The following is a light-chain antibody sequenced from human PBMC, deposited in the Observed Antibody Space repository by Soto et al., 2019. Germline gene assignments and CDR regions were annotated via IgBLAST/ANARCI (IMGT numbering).Light chain of an antibody. J-gene: IGKJ5*01. Sequence: EIVLTQSPATLSLSPGERVTLSCRASQSVSSYLAWYQQKPGQAPRLLIYDASNRATGVPARFSGSGSGTDFTLTISSLEPEDFALDYCQQRNNWPAITFGQGTLMEIK. CDR1: QSVSSY. CDR3: QQRNNWPAIT. V-gene: IGKV3-11*01. CDR2: DAS.